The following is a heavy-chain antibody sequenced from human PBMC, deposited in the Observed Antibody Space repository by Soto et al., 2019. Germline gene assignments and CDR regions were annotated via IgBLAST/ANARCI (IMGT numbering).Heavy chain of an antibody. D-gene: IGHD2-2*01. V-gene: IGHV3-23*01. J-gene: IGHJ4*02. Sequence: GGSLRLSCAASGFTFSSYAMSWVRQAPGKGLEWVSAISGSGGSTYYADSVKGRFTISRDNSKNTLYLQMNSLRAEDTAVYYCAKDKEVGYCSSTSCYQGYFDYWGQGTLVTVSS. CDR2: ISGSGGST. CDR1: GFTFSSYA. CDR3: AKDKEVGYCSSTSCYQGYFDY.